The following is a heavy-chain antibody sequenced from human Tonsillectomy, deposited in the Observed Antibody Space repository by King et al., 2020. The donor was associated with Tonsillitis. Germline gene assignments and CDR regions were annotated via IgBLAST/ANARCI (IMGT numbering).Heavy chain of an antibody. CDR1: GYSFKSYG. CDR3: AREDNGQPRSPDGMDV. V-gene: IGHV1-18*04. CDR2: ISVNDGET. Sequence: QLVQSGAEVKKPGASVTVSCKASGYSFKSYGISWVRQGPGQGLEWMGWISVNDGETNYAQKFQGRVTMTTDTSRSTAHMEMRNLKSDDTAVYYCAREDNGQPRSPDGMDVWGQGTTVTVS. D-gene: IGHD2-8*01. J-gene: IGHJ6*02.